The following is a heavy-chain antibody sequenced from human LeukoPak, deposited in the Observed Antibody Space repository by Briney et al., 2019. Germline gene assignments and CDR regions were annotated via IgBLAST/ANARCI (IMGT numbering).Heavy chain of an antibody. J-gene: IGHJ4*02. D-gene: IGHD5-24*01. CDR2: IYYSGST. V-gene: IGHV4-59*01. CDR3: AGRRDGYLFDY. Sequence: SETLSLTCTVSGGSIGSYYWSWIRQPPGKGPEWIGYIYYSGSTNYNPSLKSRVTISVDTSKNQFSLKLSSVTAADTAVYYCAGRRDGYLFDYWGQGTLVTVSS. CDR1: GGSIGSYY.